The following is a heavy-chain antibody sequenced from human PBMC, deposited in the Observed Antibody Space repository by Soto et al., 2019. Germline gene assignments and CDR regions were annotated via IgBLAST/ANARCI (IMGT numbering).Heavy chain of an antibody. CDR3: AKGWSDYFDS. Sequence: GGSLRLSCAASGFTFSTYAMNWVRQAPGKGLEWVSSVIGSGSSTYYADSVNGRFTISRDNSKNTLYLQMNSLRAEDTALYYCAKGWSDYFDSWGHGALVTVSS. V-gene: IGHV3-23*01. J-gene: IGHJ4*01. CDR2: VIGSGSST. CDR1: GFTFSTYA.